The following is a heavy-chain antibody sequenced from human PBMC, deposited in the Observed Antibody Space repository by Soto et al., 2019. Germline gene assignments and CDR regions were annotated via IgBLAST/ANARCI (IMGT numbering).Heavy chain of an antibody. V-gene: IGHV1-69*01. J-gene: IGHJ4*02. D-gene: IGHD6-6*01. CDR1: GGTFSDYA. CDR3: ARSIGSSSFYFDF. CDR2: LIPVFGST. Sequence: QVQLVQSGAEVKKPGSSVKVSCKASGGTFSDYAISWVRQAPGHGLEWMGGLIPVFGSTHYAQSFQGRPTITANPSSTAAYMELSSLRSDDTAVYYCARSIGSSSFYFDFWGPGTQVTVSS.